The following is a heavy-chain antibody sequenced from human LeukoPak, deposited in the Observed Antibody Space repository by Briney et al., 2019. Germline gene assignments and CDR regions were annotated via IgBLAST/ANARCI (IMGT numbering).Heavy chain of an antibody. CDR1: GGSISSSSYY. D-gene: IGHD5-18*01. Sequence: SETLSLTCTVSGGSISSSSYYWGWSRQPPGKGLEWIVSIYYSGSTYYTPSLKSRVTISVDTSKNQFSLKLSSVTAADTAVYYCARLRYSYGRFDYWGQGTLVTVSS. J-gene: IGHJ4*02. V-gene: IGHV4-39*01. CDR3: ARLRYSYGRFDY. CDR2: IYYSGST.